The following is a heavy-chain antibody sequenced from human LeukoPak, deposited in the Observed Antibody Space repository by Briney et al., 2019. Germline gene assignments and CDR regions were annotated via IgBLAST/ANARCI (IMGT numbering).Heavy chain of an antibody. CDR1: GFTFSSYG. CDR2: ISGSGSGT. V-gene: IGHV3-23*01. D-gene: IGHD5-12*01. J-gene: IGHJ6*03. Sequence: GGSLRLSCAASGFTFSSYGMSWVRQAPGKGLEWVSGISGSGSGTYYADSVKGRFTISRDNSKNTLHLQMNSLRAEDTAVYYCARALRGATGYYYYMDVWGKGTTVTISS. CDR3: ARALRGATGYYYYMDV.